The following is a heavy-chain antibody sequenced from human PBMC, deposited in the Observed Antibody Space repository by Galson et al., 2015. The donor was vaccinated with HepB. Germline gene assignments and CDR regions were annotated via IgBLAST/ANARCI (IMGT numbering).Heavy chain of an antibody. J-gene: IGHJ4*02. CDR3: ARETQFRYFDWFIDY. CDR1: GLSFSTYY. CDR2: IYSGGRT. V-gene: IGHV3-53*01. D-gene: IGHD3-9*01. Sequence: SLRLSCAASGLSFSTYYMSWVRQAPGKGLEWVSVIYSGGRTYYADSVKGRFTISRDNSKNTLYLQMNSLRAEDTAVYYCARETQFRYFDWFIDYWGQGTLVSVSS.